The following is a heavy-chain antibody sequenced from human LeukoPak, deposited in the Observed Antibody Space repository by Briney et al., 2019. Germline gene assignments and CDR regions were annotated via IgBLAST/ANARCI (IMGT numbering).Heavy chain of an antibody. V-gene: IGHV4-4*07. Sequence: IPSVTLSLTCTVSGGSISSYYWSWIRQSAGKGLEWIGRIHTSGSTNYNPSLKSRVTISVDTSKNQFSLKLSSVTAADTAVYYCASGDILTGYFLGWGQGTLVTVSS. CDR3: ASGDILTGYFLG. J-gene: IGHJ4*02. CDR1: GGSISSYY. D-gene: IGHD3-9*01. CDR2: IHTSGST.